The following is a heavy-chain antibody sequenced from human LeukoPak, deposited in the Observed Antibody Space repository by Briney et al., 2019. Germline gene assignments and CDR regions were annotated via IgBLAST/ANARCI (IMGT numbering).Heavy chain of an antibody. D-gene: IGHD3-22*01. CDR2: ISYDGSNK. J-gene: IGHJ4*02. CDR3: ASHYDTSGYHYFDF. V-gene: IGHV3-30-3*02. Sequence: PGGSLTVSCAASGFTFSTYAMHWVRQAPGKGLEWVAVISYDGSNKYYADSVKGRFTISRDSSKNTLYLQMNSPRAEDTAVYYCASHYDTSGYHYFDFRGQGTLVSVSS. CDR1: GFTFSTYA.